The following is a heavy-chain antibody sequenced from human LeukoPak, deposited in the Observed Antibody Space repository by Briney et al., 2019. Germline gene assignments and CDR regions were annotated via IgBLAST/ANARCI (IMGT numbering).Heavy chain of an antibody. Sequence: GGSLSLSCAASGFTFSSYAMSWVRQVPGKGLEWVSGIVRGGGTTFDADSVKGRFTISRDNSRNTLYLQMNTLRAEDTAVYYCAKEEPGGGLHVWGQATTVTVSS. J-gene: IGHJ6*02. CDR2: IVRGGGTT. D-gene: IGHD2-21*02. CDR1: GFTFSSYA. CDR3: AKEEPGGGLHV. V-gene: IGHV3-23*01.